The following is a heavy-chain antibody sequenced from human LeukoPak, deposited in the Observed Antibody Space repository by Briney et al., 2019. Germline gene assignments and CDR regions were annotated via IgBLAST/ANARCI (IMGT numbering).Heavy chain of an antibody. D-gene: IGHD3-9*01. J-gene: IGHJ5*02. CDR1: GGSISSYY. Sequence: PSETLSLTCTVSGGSISSYYWSWIRQPPGKGLEWIGYIYYSGSTNYNPSLKSRVTISVDTSKTQFSLKLSSVTAADTAVYYCARGKLGPTYYDILTGYYRGWFDPWGQGTQVTVS. V-gene: IGHV4-59*01. CDR2: IYYSGST. CDR3: ARGKLGPTYYDILTGYYRGWFDP.